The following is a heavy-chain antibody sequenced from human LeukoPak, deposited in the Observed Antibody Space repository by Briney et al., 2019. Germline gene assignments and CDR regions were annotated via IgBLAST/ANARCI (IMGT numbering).Heavy chain of an antibody. CDR3: ATGGRPDIVVVPAAQRGAYYYYYYYMDV. CDR2: FDPEDGET. Sequence: ASVKVSCKVSGYTLTGLSMHWVRQAPGKGLEWMGGFDPEDGETIYAQKFQGRVTMTEDTSTDTAYMELSSLRSEDTAVYYCATGGRPDIVVVPAAQRGAYYYYYYYMDVWGKGTTVTVSS. J-gene: IGHJ6*03. V-gene: IGHV1-24*01. CDR1: GYTLTGLS. D-gene: IGHD2-2*01.